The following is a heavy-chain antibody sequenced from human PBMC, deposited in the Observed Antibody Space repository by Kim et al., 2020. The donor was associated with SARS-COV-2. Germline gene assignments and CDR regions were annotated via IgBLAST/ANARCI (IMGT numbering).Heavy chain of an antibody. CDR3: APLRFGY. V-gene: IGHV7-4-1*02. Sequence: NTGNPTYAQGFQGRFVFSVDTSVSTAYLQISSLKAEDTAVYYCAPLRFGYWGQGTLVTVSS. D-gene: IGHD3-3*01. CDR2: NTGNP. J-gene: IGHJ4*02.